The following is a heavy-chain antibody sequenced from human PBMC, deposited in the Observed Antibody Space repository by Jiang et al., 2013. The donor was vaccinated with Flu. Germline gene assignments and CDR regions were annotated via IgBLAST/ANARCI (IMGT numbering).Heavy chain of an antibody. J-gene: IGHJ5*02. V-gene: IGHV3-23*01. CDR2: IRGSGGST. CDR3: AKIGYCSSTSCYTLGWFDP. Sequence: WVSAIRGSGGSTYYADSVKGRFTISRDNSKNTLYLQMNSLRAEDTAVYYCAKIGYCSSTSCYTLGWFDPWGQGTLVTVSS. D-gene: IGHD2-2*02.